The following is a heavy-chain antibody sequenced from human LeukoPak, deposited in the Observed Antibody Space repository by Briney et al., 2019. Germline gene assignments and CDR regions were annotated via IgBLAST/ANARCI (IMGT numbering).Heavy chain of an antibody. CDR3: ARDNSRMAQYYFVY. CDR1: GGTFSSYG. CDR2: IIPIFGTS. V-gene: IGHV1-69*13. J-gene: IGHJ4*02. Sequence: ASVKVSCKASGGTFSSYGISWVRQAPGQGLEWMGGIIPIFGTSNYAQKFQGRVTFTADESTSTAYMELSSLRSEDTALYFCARDNSRMAQYYFVYWGQGTLVTVSS. D-gene: IGHD5-24*01.